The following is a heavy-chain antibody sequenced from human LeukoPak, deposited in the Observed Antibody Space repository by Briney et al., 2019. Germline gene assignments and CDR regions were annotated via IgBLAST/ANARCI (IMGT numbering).Heavy chain of an antibody. CDR2: IYYSGIT. V-gene: IGHV4-59*08. CDR3: ARALGRLSWFDP. J-gene: IGHJ5*02. CDR1: GGSISSYY. D-gene: IGHD7-27*01. Sequence: SETLSLTCSVSGGSISSYYWNWIRQPPGKGLEWIGYIYYSGITNYNPSLKSRVTISVDTSKSQFSLELSSVTAADTAVYYCARALGRLSWFDPWGQGTLVTVSS.